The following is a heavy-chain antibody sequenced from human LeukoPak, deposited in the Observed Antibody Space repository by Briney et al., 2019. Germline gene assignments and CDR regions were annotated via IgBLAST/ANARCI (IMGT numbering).Heavy chain of an antibody. J-gene: IGHJ4*02. CDR2: ISSSSSYI. Sequence: PGGSLRLPCAASGFTFSSYSMNWVRQAPGKGLEWVSSISSSSSYIYYADSVKGRFTISRDNAKNSLYLQMNSLRAEDTAVYYCARDPSGWYFVDYWGQGTLVTVSS. V-gene: IGHV3-21*01. D-gene: IGHD6-19*01. CDR1: GFTFSSYS. CDR3: ARDPSGWYFVDY.